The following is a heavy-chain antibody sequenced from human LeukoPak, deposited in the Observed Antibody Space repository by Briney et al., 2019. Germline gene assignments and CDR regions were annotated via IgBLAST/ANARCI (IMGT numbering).Heavy chain of an antibody. CDR2: ISSNGGST. J-gene: IGHJ5*02. D-gene: IGHD2-2*01. CDR3: VKRASYCSSTSCHNWFDP. CDR1: GFTFSSYA. Sequence: PGGSLRLSCSPSGFTFSSYAMHWVRQAPGKGLEYVSAISSNGGSTYYADSVKGRFTISRDNSKNTLYLQMSSLRAEDTAVYYCVKRASYCSSTSCHNWFDPWGQGTLVTVSS. V-gene: IGHV3-64D*06.